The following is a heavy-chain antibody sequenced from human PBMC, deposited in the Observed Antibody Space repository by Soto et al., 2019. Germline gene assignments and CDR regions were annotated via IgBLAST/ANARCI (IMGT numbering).Heavy chain of an antibody. J-gene: IGHJ5*02. D-gene: IGHD3-10*01. CDR1: GFTVSSNY. CDR2: IYSGGST. Sequence: GGSLRLSCAASGFTVSSNYMSWVRQAPGKGLEWVSVIYSGGSTYYADSVKGRFTISRDNSKNTLYLQMNSLRAEDTAVYYCARGGHVLLWFGESQGFDPWGQGTLVTVSS. V-gene: IGHV3-53*01. CDR3: ARGGHVLLWFGESQGFDP.